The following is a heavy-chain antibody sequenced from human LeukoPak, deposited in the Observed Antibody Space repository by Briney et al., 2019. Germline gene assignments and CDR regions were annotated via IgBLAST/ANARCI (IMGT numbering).Heavy chain of an antibody. CDR3: ARDRNVLRYFDWLPRDAFDI. CDR2: INPSCGST. Sequence: ALVKVSCKASGYTFTSYYMHWVRQAPGQGLEWMGIINPSCGSTSYAQKFQGRVTMTRDTSTSTVYMELSSLRSEDTAVYYCARDRNVLRYFDWLPRDAFDIWGQGAMVTVSS. J-gene: IGHJ3*02. V-gene: IGHV1-46*01. CDR1: GYTFTSYY. D-gene: IGHD3-9*01.